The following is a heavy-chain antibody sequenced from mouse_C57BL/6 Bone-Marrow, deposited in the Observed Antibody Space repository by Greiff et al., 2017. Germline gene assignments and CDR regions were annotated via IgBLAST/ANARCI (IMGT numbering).Heavy chain of an antibody. Sequence: VQLQQSGPELVKPGASVKISCKASGYSFTSYYIHWVKQRPGQGLEWIGWIYPGSGNTKYNEKFKGKATLTADTSSSTAYMRLSSLTSEDSAVYYCARGGAYYSNYGAMDYWGQGTSVTVSS. CDR1: GYSFTSYY. J-gene: IGHJ4*01. CDR2: IYPGSGNT. D-gene: IGHD2-5*01. V-gene: IGHV1-66*01. CDR3: ARGGAYYSNYGAMDY.